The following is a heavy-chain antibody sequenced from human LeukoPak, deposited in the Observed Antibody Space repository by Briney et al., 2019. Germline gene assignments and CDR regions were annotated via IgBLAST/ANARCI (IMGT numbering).Heavy chain of an antibody. Sequence: ASVKVSCKASGYTFTNYDISWVRQAPGQGLEWMGRIYAYNGNTKYAQKLQGRVTMATDTSTSTAYMELRSLRSDDTAVYFCARGHGYSYGLFDYWGQGTLVTVSS. D-gene: IGHD5-18*01. J-gene: IGHJ4*02. V-gene: IGHV1-18*01. CDR3: ARGHGYSYGLFDY. CDR2: IYAYNGNT. CDR1: GYTFTNYD.